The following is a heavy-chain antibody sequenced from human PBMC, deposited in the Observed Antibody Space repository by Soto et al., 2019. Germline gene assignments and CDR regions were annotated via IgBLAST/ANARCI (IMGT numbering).Heavy chain of an antibody. CDR3: ATDPWTGYASGMDV. CDR2: IVVGSGDT. D-gene: IGHD2-8*01. V-gene: IGHV1-58*01. J-gene: IGHJ6*02. Sequence: QMQLVQSGPEVKKPGTSVKVSCKASGFTLSSSIVHWGRQARGRGLEWMGWIVVGSGDTIYAQKFQQRVTFSRYMSTSTAYMELSSLRSEDTAVYYCATDPWTGYASGMDVWGQGTTVTVSS. CDR1: GFTLSSSI.